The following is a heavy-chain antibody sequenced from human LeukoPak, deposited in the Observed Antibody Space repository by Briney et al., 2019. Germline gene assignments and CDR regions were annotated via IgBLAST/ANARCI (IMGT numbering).Heavy chain of an antibody. D-gene: IGHD4-23*01. V-gene: IGHV1-18*01. CDR1: GYTFTSYG. Sequence: ASVKVSCKASGYTFTSYGISWVRQAPGQGLEWMGWISAYNGNTNYAQKLQGRVTMTTDTSTSTAYMELRSLRSDDTAVYYCARDRRLRWSNYYYYYMDVWGKGTTVTVSS. CDR2: ISAYNGNT. J-gene: IGHJ6*03. CDR3: ARDRRLRWSNYYYYYMDV.